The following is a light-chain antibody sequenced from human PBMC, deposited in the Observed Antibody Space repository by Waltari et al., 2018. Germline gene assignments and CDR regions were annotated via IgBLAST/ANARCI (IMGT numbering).Light chain of an antibody. V-gene: IGLV2-14*01. J-gene: IGLJ2*01. CDR2: DVS. Sequence: QSALTQPASVSGSPGQSITISCPGTSSDVGGYNYFSWYQQHPGKAPKLMIYDVSKRPSGVSNRFSGSKYGNTASLTISGLQAEDEADYYCSSYTSSSTIVFGGGTKLTVL. CDR1: SSDVGGYNY. CDR3: SSYTSSSTIV.